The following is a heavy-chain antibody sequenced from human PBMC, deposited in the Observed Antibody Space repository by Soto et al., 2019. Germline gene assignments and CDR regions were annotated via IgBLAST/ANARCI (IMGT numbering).Heavy chain of an antibody. CDR3: ARHARGMNYYASSGPRVGMDV. CDR1: GYSFTSYW. J-gene: IGHJ6*02. D-gene: IGHD3-22*01. Sequence: GESLKISCKGSGYSFTSYWISWVRQMPGKGLEWMGRIDPSDSYTNYSPSFQGHVTISADKSISTAYLQWSSLKASDTAMYYCARHARGMNYYASSGPRVGMDVWGQGTTVTVSS. CDR2: IDPSDSYT. V-gene: IGHV5-10-1*01.